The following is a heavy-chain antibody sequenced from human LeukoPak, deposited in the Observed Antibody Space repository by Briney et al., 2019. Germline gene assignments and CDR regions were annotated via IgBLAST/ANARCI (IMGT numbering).Heavy chain of an antibody. CDR1: GLSVSTNY. CDR2: IYPGGNT. CDR3: ARTPTHHAGAYGSYFDY. Sequence: GGSLRLSCIVSGLSVSTNYMSWVRQAPGKGLEYVSFIYPGGNTYYADSVKGRFTISRDNSKNTLDLQMNSLRAEDTAVYYCARTPTHHAGAYGSYFDYWGQGTLVTVSS. D-gene: IGHD4-17*01. V-gene: IGHV3-66*01. J-gene: IGHJ4*02.